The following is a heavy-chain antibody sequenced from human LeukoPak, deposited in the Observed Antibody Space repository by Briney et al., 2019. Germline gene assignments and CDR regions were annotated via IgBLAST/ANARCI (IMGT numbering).Heavy chain of an antibody. V-gene: IGHV3-30*02. J-gene: IGHJ6*03. D-gene: IGHD6-13*01. CDR3: AKGQAGYSSTYYYYYYMDV. Sequence: GGSLRLSCAASGFTFSSYGMHWVRQAPGKGLEWVAFIRYDGSNKYYADSVKGRFTISRDNPKNTLYLQMNSLRAEDTAVYYCAKGQAGYSSTYYYYYYMDVWGKGTTVTISS. CDR1: GFTFSSYG. CDR2: IRYDGSNK.